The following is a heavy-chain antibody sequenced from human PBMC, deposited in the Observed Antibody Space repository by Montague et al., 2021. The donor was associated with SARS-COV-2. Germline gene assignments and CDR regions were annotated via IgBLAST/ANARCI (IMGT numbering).Heavy chain of an antibody. CDR3: ASHRGMPAAGRPFDL. Sequence: SETLSLTCSVSGGSLSDQRWWDWVHLTPGKGLEWLGETHHGGSANYNLALRGRVAIARDESKNQFFLTMTSMSAADTGFYYCASHRGMPAAGRPFDLWGQGTLVTVSS. V-gene: IGHV4-4*02. D-gene: IGHD6-25*01. J-gene: IGHJ4*02. CDR2: THHGGSA. CDR1: GGSLSDQRW.